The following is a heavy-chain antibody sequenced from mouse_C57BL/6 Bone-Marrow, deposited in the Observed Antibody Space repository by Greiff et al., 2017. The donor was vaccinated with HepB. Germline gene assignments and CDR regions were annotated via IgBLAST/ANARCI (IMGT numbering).Heavy chain of an antibody. Sequence: EVQLQQSGPELVKPGASVKIPCKASGYTFTDYNMDWVKQSHGKSLEWIGDINPNNGGTIYNQKFKGKATLTVDKSSSTAYMELRSLTSEDTAVYYCARGLYYYGRWYFDVWGTGTTVTVSS. CDR1: GYTFTDYN. D-gene: IGHD1-1*01. V-gene: IGHV1-18*01. J-gene: IGHJ1*03. CDR3: ARGLYYYGRWYFDV. CDR2: INPNNGGT.